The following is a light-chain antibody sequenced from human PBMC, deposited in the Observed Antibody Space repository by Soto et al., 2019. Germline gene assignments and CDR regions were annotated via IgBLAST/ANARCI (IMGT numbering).Light chain of an antibody. CDR3: LQDYNYPFT. V-gene: IGKV1-6*01. J-gene: IGKJ2*01. CDR1: QGIRND. CDR2: GAS. Sequence: AIQMTQSPSSLSASVGDRVTISCRASQGIRNDLAWYQQKPGKAPQILIYGASTLQTGVASRFSGSGSATDFTLTISSLQPEDSAAYYCLQDYNYPFTFGQGTKVDIK.